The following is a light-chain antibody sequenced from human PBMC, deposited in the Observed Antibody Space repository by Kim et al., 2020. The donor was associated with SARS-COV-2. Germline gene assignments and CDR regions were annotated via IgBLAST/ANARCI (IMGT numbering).Light chain of an antibody. V-gene: IGLV3-19*01. CDR2: GRN. CDR1: SLRSYY. CDR3: QSRDSGGKVV. J-gene: IGLJ2*01. Sequence: SSELTQDPVVSVALGQTVRITCQGDSLRSYYATWYQQKPRQAPVVVIYGRNTRPSGIPDRFSGSASVNTASLTISGTQAEDEGDFYCQSRDSGGKVVFGGGTKLTVL.